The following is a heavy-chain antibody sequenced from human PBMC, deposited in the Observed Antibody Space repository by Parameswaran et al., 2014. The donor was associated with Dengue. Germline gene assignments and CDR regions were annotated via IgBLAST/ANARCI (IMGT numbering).Heavy chain of an antibody. CDR2: IKQDGSEK. CDR3: ARDARGWGSAFDI. V-gene: IGHV3-7*01. J-gene: IGHJ3*02. Sequence: RWIRQPPGKGLEWVANIKQDGSEKYYVDSVKGRFTISRDNAKNSLYLQMNSLRAEDTAVYYCARDARGWGSAFDIWGQGTMVTVSS. D-gene: IGHD3-16*01.